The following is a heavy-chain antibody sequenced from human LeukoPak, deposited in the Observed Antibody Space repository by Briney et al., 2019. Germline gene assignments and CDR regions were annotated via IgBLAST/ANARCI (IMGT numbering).Heavy chain of an antibody. V-gene: IGHV3-23*01. CDR3: AKDRPNFYESTGSYYKMKGDF. Sequence: GGSLRLSCEASGFTFNTHAMPWVRQGPGKGLEWVASITSSGRTPYYVDSVKGRFTISRDNSKNTLYLQMNNLRGEDTAVYYCAKDRPNFYESTGSYYKMKGDFWGQGSLVTVSS. J-gene: IGHJ1*01. CDR1: GFTFNTHA. CDR2: ITSSGRTP. D-gene: IGHD3-10*01.